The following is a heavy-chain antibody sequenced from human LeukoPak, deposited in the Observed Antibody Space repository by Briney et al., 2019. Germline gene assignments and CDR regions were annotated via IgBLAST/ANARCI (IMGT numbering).Heavy chain of an antibody. J-gene: IGHJ6*03. CDR1: GYTFTSYD. V-gene: IGHV1-69*05. Sequence: ASVKVSCKASGYTFTSYDINWVRQAPGQGLEWMGGIIPIFGTANYAQKFQGRVTITTDESTSTAYMELSSLRSEDTAVYYCARSRRVVPAAIDYYYYMDVWGKGTTVTVSS. CDR3: ARSRRVVPAAIDYYYYMDV. CDR2: IIPIFGTA. D-gene: IGHD2-2*02.